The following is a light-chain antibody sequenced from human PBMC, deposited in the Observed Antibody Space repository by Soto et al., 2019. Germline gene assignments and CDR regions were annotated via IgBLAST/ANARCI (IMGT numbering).Light chain of an antibody. CDR1: QSVLYSSNNKNY. J-gene: IGKJ5*01. V-gene: IGKV4-1*01. CDR3: QQYYSTPIT. CDR2: WAS. Sequence: DIVMTHSPDSLAVSLGERATINCKSSQSVLYSSNNKNYLAWYQQKPGQPPKLLIYWASTRESGVPDRFSGSGSGTHFTLTISSLQAEDVAVYYCQQYYSTPITFGQGTRLEIK.